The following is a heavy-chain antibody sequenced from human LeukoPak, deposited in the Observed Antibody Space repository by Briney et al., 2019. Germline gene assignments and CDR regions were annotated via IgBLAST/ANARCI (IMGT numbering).Heavy chain of an antibody. CDR3: ARGAVPAFSFDY. Sequence: PSETLSLTCAVYGGSFSGYYWSWIRQPPGKGLEWIGEINHSGSTNYNPSLKSRVTISVDTSKNQFSLKLSSVTAADTAVYYCARGAVPAFSFDYWGQGTLVTVSS. CDR1: GGSFSGYY. CDR2: INHSGST. D-gene: IGHD2-2*01. V-gene: IGHV4-34*01. J-gene: IGHJ4*02.